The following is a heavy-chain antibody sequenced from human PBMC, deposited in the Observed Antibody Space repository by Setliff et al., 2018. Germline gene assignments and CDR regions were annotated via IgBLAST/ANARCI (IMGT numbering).Heavy chain of an antibody. CDR3: SRCSGSYDAFDI. V-gene: IGHV4-31*01. CDR1: GGSISSGGYY. Sequence: SETLSLTCTVSGGSISSGGYYWSWIRQHPGMGLEWIGYIYYSGSTYHNPSLKTLATISVDTSKNQFSLKLSSVTAADTAVYYCSRCSGSYDAFDIWGQGTMVTVSS. D-gene: IGHD1-26*01. CDR2: IYYSGST. J-gene: IGHJ3*02.